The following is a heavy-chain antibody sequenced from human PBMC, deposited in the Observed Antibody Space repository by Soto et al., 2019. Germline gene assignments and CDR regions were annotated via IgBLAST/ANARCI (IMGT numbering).Heavy chain of an antibody. D-gene: IGHD6-13*01. CDR3: ARGRYSRFLDY. J-gene: IGHJ4*02. V-gene: IGHV1-46*01. CDR1: GYTFTIYY. CDR2: INPSGGST. Sequence: ASVKVSCKASGYTFTIYYMHWVRQAPGQGLEWMGIINPSGGSTSYAQKFQGRVTISVDTSKNQFSLKLSSVTAADTAVYYCARGRYSRFLDYWGQGTLVTVSS.